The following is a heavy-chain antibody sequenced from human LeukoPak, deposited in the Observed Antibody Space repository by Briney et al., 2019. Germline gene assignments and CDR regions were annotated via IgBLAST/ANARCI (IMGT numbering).Heavy chain of an antibody. Sequence: GGSLRLSCAASGFTVSSNYMSWVRQAPGKGLEWVSVIYSGGSTYYADSVKGRFTISRDNSKNTLYLQMNSLRAEDTAVYYCARRIASNGELAWFDPWGQGTLVTVSS. V-gene: IGHV3-53*01. CDR2: IYSGGST. D-gene: IGHD6-13*01. CDR1: GFTVSSNY. CDR3: ARRIASNGELAWFDP. J-gene: IGHJ5*02.